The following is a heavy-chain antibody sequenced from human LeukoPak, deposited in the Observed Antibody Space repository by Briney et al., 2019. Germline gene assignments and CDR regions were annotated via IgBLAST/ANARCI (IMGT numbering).Heavy chain of an antibody. CDR1: GFTFSTYA. CDR2: ISSDGTKK. J-gene: IGHJ2*01. CDR3: ARDPNSGYDMVWHLDL. D-gene: IGHD5-12*01. V-gene: IGHV3-30-3*01. Sequence: PGRSPRLSCAGSGFTFSTYAMHWVRQAPGKGLEWVAVISSDGTKKYYADSVKGRFTISRDNSKDMLYLQMNSLRVDDTAVYYCARDPNSGYDMVWHLDLWGRGTLVTVSS.